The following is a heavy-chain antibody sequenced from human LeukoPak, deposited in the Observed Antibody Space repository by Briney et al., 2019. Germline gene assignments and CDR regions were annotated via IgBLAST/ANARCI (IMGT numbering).Heavy chain of an antibody. D-gene: IGHD7-27*01. CDR2: INPNSGGT. CDR1: GYTFTGYY. CDR3: ARGGTGDSGLGY. V-gene: IGHV1-2*02. J-gene: IGHJ4*02. Sequence: ASVKVSCKASGYTFTGYYMHWVRQAPGQGLEWMGWINPNSGGTNYAQKFQGRVTMTRDTSISTAYMELSSLRSEDTAVYYCARGGTGDSGLGYWGQGTLVTVSS.